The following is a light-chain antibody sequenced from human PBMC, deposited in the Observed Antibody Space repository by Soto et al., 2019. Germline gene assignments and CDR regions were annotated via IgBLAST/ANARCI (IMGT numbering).Light chain of an antibody. CDR3: QSYDSSLSVWV. CDR2: GNS. V-gene: IGLV1-40*01. Sequence: QSLLTQPPSVSGAPGQRVTISCTGSRSNIGAGYDVHWYQQLPGTAPKLLIYGNSNRPSGVPDRFSGSKSGTSASLAITGLQAEDEADYYCQSYDSSLSVWVFGGGTKLTVL. J-gene: IGLJ3*02. CDR1: RSNIGAGYD.